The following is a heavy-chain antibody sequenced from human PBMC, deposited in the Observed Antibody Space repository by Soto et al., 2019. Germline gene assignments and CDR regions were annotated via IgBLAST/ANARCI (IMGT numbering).Heavy chain of an antibody. CDR2: VDTSGIT. Sequence: PSETLSLTCAVYGGSLSDYSWTWIRQAPRRGLEWIGEVDTSGITNYNPSLESRITSSIDTSNSQFSLRLSSVTAADTAVYFCARAGNYDVLSGRMYHFVTWGQGTPVPVSS. CDR1: GGSLSDYS. J-gene: IGHJ4*02. V-gene: IGHV4-34*01. D-gene: IGHD3-3*01. CDR3: ARAGNYDVLSGRMYHFVT.